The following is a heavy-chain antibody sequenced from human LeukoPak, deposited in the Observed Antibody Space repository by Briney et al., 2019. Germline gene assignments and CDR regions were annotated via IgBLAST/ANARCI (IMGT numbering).Heavy chain of an antibody. D-gene: IGHD2-15*01. V-gene: IGHV4-4*07. CDR2: IYTSGST. CDR3: ARDKPYCSGGSCYPS. J-gene: IGHJ4*02. CDR1: GGSISSYY. Sequence: SETLSLTCTVSGGSISSYYWSWIRQPAGKGLEWIGRIYTSGSTNYNPSLKSRVTMSVDTSKNQFSLKLSSVTAADTAVYYCARDKPYCSGGSCYPSWGQGTLVTVSS.